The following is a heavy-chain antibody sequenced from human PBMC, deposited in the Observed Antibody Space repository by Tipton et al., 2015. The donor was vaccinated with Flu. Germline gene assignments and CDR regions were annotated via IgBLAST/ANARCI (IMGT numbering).Heavy chain of an antibody. CDR1: GFTFTQYW. D-gene: IGHD1-1*01. CDR2: IKQDGSEI. V-gene: IGHV3-7*01. Sequence: SLRLSCAASGFTFTQYWMSWVRHTPGEGLEWVANIKQDGSEIYYVDSVKGRFTISRDNAKNSVYLQMDSLRAEDAAVYYCARDKLEGATLCDYWGQGTLVTVSS. J-gene: IGHJ4*02. CDR3: ARDKLEGATLCDY.